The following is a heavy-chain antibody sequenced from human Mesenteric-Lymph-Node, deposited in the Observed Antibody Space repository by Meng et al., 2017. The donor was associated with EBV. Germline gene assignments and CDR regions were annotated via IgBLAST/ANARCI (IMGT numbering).Heavy chain of an antibody. V-gene: IGHV2-5*02. Sequence: QITLKESGPSLVKPTQTLTLTCTFSGFSLNASGMGVGWFRQPPGKALEWLALIYWDDDKRYSPSLKSRLTITKDTSKNQAVLTMTNMDPVDTATYFCAHRRQSSGWSTLYNWFDPWGQGTLVTVSS. CDR1: GFSLNASGMG. CDR3: AHRRQSSGWSTLYNWFDP. CDR2: IYWDDDK. D-gene: IGHD6-19*01. J-gene: IGHJ5*02.